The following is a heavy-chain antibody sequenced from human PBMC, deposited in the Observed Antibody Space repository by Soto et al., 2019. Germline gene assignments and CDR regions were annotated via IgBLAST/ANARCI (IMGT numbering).Heavy chain of an antibody. V-gene: IGHV3-49*03. D-gene: IGHD3-22*01. Sequence: PGGSLRLSCTASGFTFGDYAMSWFRQAPGKGLEWVGFIRSKAYGGTTEYAASVKGRFTISRDDSKSIAYLQMNSLKTEDTAVYYCTRDQFWPYYYDSSGYPRGDYWGQGTLVTVPQ. CDR1: GFTFGDYA. CDR2: IRSKAYGGTT. CDR3: TRDQFWPYYYDSSGYPRGDY. J-gene: IGHJ4*02.